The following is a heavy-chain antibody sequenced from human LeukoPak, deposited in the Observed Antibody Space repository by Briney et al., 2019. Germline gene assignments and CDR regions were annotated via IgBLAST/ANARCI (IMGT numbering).Heavy chain of an antibody. CDR3: AHRLILTGYSHYNYFNP. D-gene: IGHD3-9*01. CDR1: GFSLSTSGVG. J-gene: IGHJ5*02. CDR2: IYWNDDK. Sequence: TKSGPTLVNPTQTLTLTCTFSGFSLSTSGVGVGWIRQPPGKALEWLALIYWNDDKYYSPSLKSRLTITKDTSKNQVVLTMTNMDPVDTATYYCAHRLILTGYSHYNYFNPWGQGTLVTVSS. V-gene: IGHV2-5*01.